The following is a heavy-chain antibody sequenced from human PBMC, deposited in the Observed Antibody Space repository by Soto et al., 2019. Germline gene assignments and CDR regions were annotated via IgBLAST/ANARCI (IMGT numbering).Heavy chain of an antibody. Sequence: GESLKISCKGSGYSFTSYWIGWVRQMPGKGLEWMGIIYPGDSDTRYSPSFQGQVTISADKSISTAYLQWSSLKASDTAMYYCARLMITFGGVISGYYMDVWGKGTTVTVSS. CDR2: IYPGDSDT. J-gene: IGHJ6*03. CDR1: GYSFTSYW. D-gene: IGHD3-16*02. CDR3: ARLMITFGGVISGYYMDV. V-gene: IGHV5-51*01.